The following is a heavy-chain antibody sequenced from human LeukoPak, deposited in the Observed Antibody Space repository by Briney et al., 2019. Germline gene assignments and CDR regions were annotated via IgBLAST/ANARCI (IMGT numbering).Heavy chain of an antibody. CDR1: GFTFTSSA. J-gene: IGHJ4*02. V-gene: IGHV1-58*02. Sequence: GASVKVSCKASGFTFTSSAMQWVRQARGQRLEWIGWIVVGSGNTNYAQKFQERVTITRDMSTSTAYMELSSLSSEDTAVYYCAADRYDSSGYYHFDYWGQGTLVTVSS. CDR2: IVVGSGNT. CDR3: AADRYDSSGYYHFDY. D-gene: IGHD3-22*01.